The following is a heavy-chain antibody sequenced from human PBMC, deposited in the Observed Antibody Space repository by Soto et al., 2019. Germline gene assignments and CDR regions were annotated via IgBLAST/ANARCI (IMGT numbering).Heavy chain of an antibody. CDR2: IIPIFGTA. CDR1: GGTFSSYA. Sequence: QVQLVQSGAEVKKPGSSVKVSCKSSGGTFSSYAISWVRQAPGQGLEWMGGIIPIFGTANYAQKFQGRVTITADESTSTAYMELSSLRSEDTAVYYCARDLEEGGASYYYGTDVWGQGTTVTVSS. D-gene: IGHD3-16*01. J-gene: IGHJ6*02. CDR3: ARDLEEGGASYYYGTDV. V-gene: IGHV1-69*01.